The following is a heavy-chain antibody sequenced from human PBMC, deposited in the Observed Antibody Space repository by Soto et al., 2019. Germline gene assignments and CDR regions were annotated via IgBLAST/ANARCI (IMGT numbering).Heavy chain of an antibody. J-gene: IGHJ3*02. CDR1: GFTFSSYG. CDR3: ARLDSSGWYGAFDI. CDR2: IWYDGSNK. D-gene: IGHD6-19*01. Sequence: QVQLVESGGGVVQPGRSLRLSCAASGFTFSSYGMHWVRQAPGKGLEWVAVIWYDGSNKYYADSVKGRFTISRDNSKNTLYLQMNSLRAEDTAVYCCARLDSSGWYGAFDIWGQGTMVTVSS. V-gene: IGHV3-33*01.